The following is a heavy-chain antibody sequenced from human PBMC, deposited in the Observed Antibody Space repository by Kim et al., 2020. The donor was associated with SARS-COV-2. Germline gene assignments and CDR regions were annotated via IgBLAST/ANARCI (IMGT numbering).Heavy chain of an antibody. J-gene: IGHJ4*02. D-gene: IGHD3-22*01. V-gene: IGHV1-69*02. CDR3: ASKAYYYDSSGYYRY. Sequence: PKFQGRVTITADKSTSTAYMELSSLRSEDTAVYYCASKAYYYDSSGYYRYWGQGTLVTVSS.